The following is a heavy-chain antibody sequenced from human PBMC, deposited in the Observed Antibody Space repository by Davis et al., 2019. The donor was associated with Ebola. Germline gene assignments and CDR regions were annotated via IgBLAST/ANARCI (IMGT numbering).Heavy chain of an antibody. CDR1: GFTFSSYW. J-gene: IGHJ4*02. Sequence: HTGGSLRLSCAASGFTFSSYWMHWVRQAPGKGLVWVSRINSDGSSTSYADSVKGRFTISRDNAKNTLYLQMNSLRAEDTAVYYCARGPSMANPDYWSQGTLVTVSS. D-gene: IGHD5-24*01. CDR2: INSDGSST. CDR3: ARGPSMANPDY. V-gene: IGHV3-74*01.